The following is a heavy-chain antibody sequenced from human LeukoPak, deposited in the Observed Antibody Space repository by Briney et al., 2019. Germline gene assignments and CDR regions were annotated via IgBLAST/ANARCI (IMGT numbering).Heavy chain of an antibody. CDR1: GFTFSTYS. CDR3: ARDGYCSGGSCYSAVDY. D-gene: IGHD2-15*01. Sequence: GGSLRLSCAATGFTFSTYSMNWARQAPQKGLEWVSYISSSSSTKYYADSVKGRFTISRDNAKNSLYLQMNSLRAEDTAVYYCARDGYCSGGSCYSAVDYWGQGTLVTVSS. J-gene: IGHJ4*02. V-gene: IGHV3-48*04. CDR2: ISSSSSTK.